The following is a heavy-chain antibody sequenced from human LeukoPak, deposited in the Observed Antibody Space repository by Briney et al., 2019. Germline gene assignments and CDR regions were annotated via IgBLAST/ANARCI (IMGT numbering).Heavy chain of an antibody. CDR2: INPDGSHT. J-gene: IGHJ4*02. Sequence: GGSLRLSCAASGFTFSRYWMHWVRQAPGEGLVWVSRINPDGSHTTYADAVEGRFTISRENAKNSLYLQMNSLRADDTAVYFCAKRGVVIRVILVGFHKEAYYFDSWGQGALVTVSS. D-gene: IGHD3-22*01. V-gene: IGHV3-74*01. CDR3: AKRGVVIRVILVGFHKEAYYFDS. CDR1: GFTFSRYW.